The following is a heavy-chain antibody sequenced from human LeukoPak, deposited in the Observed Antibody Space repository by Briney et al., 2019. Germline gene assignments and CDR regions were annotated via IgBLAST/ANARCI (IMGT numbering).Heavy chain of an antibody. V-gene: IGHV1-3*01. CDR2: INAGNGDT. D-gene: IGHD6-13*01. J-gene: IGHJ4*02. CDR1: GYAFTAYT. Sequence: ASVKVSCKASGYAFTAYTIHWVRQAPGQRFEWMGWINAGNGDTKYSQKFQGRVTFTRDTSATTAYMELSGLRSEDTAVYCCARLRVGHGSSLDYWGQGTLVTVSS. CDR3: ARLRVGHGSSLDY.